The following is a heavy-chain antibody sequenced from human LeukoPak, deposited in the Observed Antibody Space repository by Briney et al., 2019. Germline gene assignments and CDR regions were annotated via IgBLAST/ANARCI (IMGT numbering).Heavy chain of an antibody. J-gene: IGHJ4*02. CDR2: ISANNGNT. V-gene: IGHV1-18*01. CDR3: AREGTAGRYYFDY. CDR1: GYTFSSHG. D-gene: IGHD6-6*01. Sequence: ASVKVSCKASGYTFSSHGITWVRHAPGQGLEWMVWISANNGNTNYAQKLQGRVTVTTDTSTSIAYLELRRLRSDDTAVYYCAREGTAGRYYFDYWGQRTLVTVSS.